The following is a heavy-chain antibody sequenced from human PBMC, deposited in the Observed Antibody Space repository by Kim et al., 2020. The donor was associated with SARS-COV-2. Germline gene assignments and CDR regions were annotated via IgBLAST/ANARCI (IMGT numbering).Heavy chain of an antibody. Sequence: SETLSLTCAVYGGSFSGYYWSWIRQPPGKGLEWIGEINHSGSTNYNPSLKSRVTISVDTSKNQFSLKLSSVTAADTAVYYCARDNTAMAHYYYGMDVWGQGPTVTVPS. D-gene: IGHD5-18*01. CDR3: ARDNTAMAHYYYGMDV. CDR2: INHSGST. V-gene: IGHV4-34*01. CDR1: GGSFSGYY. J-gene: IGHJ6*02.